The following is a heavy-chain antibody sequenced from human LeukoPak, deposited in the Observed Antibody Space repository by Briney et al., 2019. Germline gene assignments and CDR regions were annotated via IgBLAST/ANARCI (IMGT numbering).Heavy chain of an antibody. V-gene: IGHV4-4*07. J-gene: IGHJ4*02. CDR2: VYASGST. D-gene: IGHD1-26*01. CDR3: ATTTIRLGY. CDR1: GGSFHTYY. Sequence: PSETLSLTCTVSGGSFHTYYWNWIRQPAGKALEWIGRVYASGSTDSNSSLKSRVTMSLDTSKNQFSLELRSVTAADTAVYYCATTTIRLGYWGQGTLVTVSS.